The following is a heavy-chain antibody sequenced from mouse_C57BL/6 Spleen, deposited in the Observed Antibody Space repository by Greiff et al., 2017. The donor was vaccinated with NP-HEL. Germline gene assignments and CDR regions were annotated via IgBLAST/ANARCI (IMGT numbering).Heavy chain of an antibody. J-gene: IGHJ2*01. CDR2: IYPSSGNT. Sequence: QVQLQQSGAELARPGASVTLSCKASGYTFTSYGISWVQQRTGQGLEWIGEIYPSSGNTYYNEKFKGKATLPADKSSSKAYMELRSLTSEDSAVYYCAREDMGGYFDYGGQGTTLTVSS. D-gene: IGHD1-1*02. CDR3: AREDMGGYFDY. CDR1: GYTFTSYG. V-gene: IGHV1-81*01.